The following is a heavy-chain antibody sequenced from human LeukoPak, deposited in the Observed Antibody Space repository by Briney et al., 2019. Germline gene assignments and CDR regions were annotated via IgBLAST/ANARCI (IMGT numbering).Heavy chain of an antibody. J-gene: IGHJ5*01. CDR1: GYTFTSYG. Sequence: ASVKVSCKASGYTFTSYGISWVRHGPGQGLEWMGWIITYNGNTNYAQKLQGRVTMTTDTSTSTAYMELRSLRSDDTAVYYCARDEYSSGRSRGWFDSWGQGTLVTASS. CDR2: IITYNGNT. D-gene: IGHD6-19*01. CDR3: ARDEYSSGRSRGWFDS. V-gene: IGHV1-18*04.